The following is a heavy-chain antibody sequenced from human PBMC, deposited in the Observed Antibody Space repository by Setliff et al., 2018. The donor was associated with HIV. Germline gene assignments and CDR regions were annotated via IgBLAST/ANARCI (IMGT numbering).Heavy chain of an antibody. CDR3: ARGTLYYDYVWGTPFPFDY. V-gene: IGHV4-59*12. D-gene: IGHD3-16*01. Sequence: SETLSLTCTVSGGSISSYYWSWIRQPPGKGLEWIGYIYYSGSTNYNPSLKSRVTISVDPSKNQFSLKLSSVTAADTAVYYCARGTLYYDYVWGTPFPFDYWGQGTLVTVSS. J-gene: IGHJ4*02. CDR2: IYYSGST. CDR1: GGSISSYY.